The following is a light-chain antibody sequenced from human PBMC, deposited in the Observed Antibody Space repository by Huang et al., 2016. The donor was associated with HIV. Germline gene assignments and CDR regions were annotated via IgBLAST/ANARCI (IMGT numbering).Light chain of an antibody. V-gene: IGKV3-11*01. Sequence: EIVLTQSPAILSLFPGERSTLSCRASQSVNSYLAWYQQIPGQSPRLLIYDTSNTATGIPARFSGSGSGTDFTLTISSLEPEDFAVYSCQQRSNWPPFTFGPGTKVDIK. J-gene: IGKJ3*01. CDR1: QSVNSY. CDR3: QQRSNWPPFT. CDR2: DTS.